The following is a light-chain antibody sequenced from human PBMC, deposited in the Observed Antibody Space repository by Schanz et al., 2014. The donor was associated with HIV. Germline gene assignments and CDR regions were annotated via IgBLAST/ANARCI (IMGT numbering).Light chain of an antibody. CDR2: GAS. CDR1: QSVSSSY. V-gene: IGKV3-20*01. CDR3: QQYGSSPPT. J-gene: IGKJ1*01. Sequence: EIVLTQSPGSLSLSPGGRATLSCRASQSVSSSYFAWYQQKPGQAPRLLIYGASIRATGVPDRFSGSGSGTDFTLTISRLEPVDFAVYYCQQYGSSPPTFGQGTKVEIK.